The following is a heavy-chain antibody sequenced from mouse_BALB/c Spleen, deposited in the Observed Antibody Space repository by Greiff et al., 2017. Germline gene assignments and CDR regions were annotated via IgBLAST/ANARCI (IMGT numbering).Heavy chain of an antibody. Sequence: EVKLVESGGGLVQPGGSLKLSCAASGFTFSSYGMSWVRQTPDKRLELVATINSNGGSTYYPDSVKGRFTISRDNAKNTLYLQMSSLKSEDTAMYYCARDLLSYAMDYWGQGTSVTVSS. CDR1: GFTFSSYG. J-gene: IGHJ4*01. D-gene: IGHD2-1*01. CDR2: INSNGGST. V-gene: IGHV5-6-3*01. CDR3: ARDLLSYAMDY.